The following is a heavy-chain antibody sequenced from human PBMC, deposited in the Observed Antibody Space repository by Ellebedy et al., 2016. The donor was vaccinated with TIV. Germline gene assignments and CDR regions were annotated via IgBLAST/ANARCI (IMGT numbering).Heavy chain of an antibody. CDR1: GYTFTSYG. CDR2: ISVYNGNT. V-gene: IGHV1-18*01. Sequence: AASVKVSCKASGYTFTSYGISWVRQAPGQGLEWMGWISVYNGNTNYAQKLQGRVTTTTDTSTSTAYMELRSLRSDDTAVYYCARGRNYYDSSGYYLSWGQGTLVTVSS. CDR3: ARGRNYYDSSGYYLS. J-gene: IGHJ4*02. D-gene: IGHD3-22*01.